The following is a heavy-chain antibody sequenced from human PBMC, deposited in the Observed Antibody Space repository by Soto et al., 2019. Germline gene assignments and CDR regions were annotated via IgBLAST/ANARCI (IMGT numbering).Heavy chain of an antibody. CDR3: AKDLVHIVVVNAIPGAFDI. CDR2: ISGSGGST. V-gene: IGHV3-23*01. Sequence: EVQLLESGGGLVQPGGSLRLSCAASGFTFSSYAMSWVRQAPGKGLEWVSAISGSGGSTYYADSVKGRFTISRDNSKKTLYLQMNSLRAEDTAVYYCAKDLVHIVVVNAIPGAFDIWGQGTMVTVSS. CDR1: GFTFSSYA. D-gene: IGHD2-21*01. J-gene: IGHJ3*02.